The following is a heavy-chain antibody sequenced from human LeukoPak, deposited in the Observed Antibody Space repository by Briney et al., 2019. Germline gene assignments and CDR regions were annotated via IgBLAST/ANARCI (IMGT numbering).Heavy chain of an antibody. CDR2: ISGYNGNT. D-gene: IGHD5-24*01. CDR3: ARNVGVDMVFDY. Sequence: ASVKVSCTASGYSFTIFGISWVRQAPGQGLEWMGWISGYNGNTNYAQKFQGRVTMTTDTSTSTAYMEVRSLRSDDTAVYYCARNVGVDMVFDYWGQGTLVTVSS. V-gene: IGHV1-18*01. J-gene: IGHJ4*02. CDR1: GYSFTIFG.